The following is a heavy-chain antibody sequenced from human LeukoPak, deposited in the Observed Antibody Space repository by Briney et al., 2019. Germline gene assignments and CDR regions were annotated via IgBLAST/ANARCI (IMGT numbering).Heavy chain of an antibody. Sequence: WGSLRLSCAASGFTFDDYGMSWVRQAPGKGLEWVSGINWNGGRTGYADSVKGRFTISRDNAKNSLYLQMNSLRAEDTALYYCARVREAITMVRGVILEKSYFDYWGQGTLVTVSS. D-gene: IGHD3-10*01. CDR3: ARVREAITMVRGVILEKSYFDY. CDR2: INWNGGRT. J-gene: IGHJ4*02. V-gene: IGHV3-20*04. CDR1: GFTFDDYG.